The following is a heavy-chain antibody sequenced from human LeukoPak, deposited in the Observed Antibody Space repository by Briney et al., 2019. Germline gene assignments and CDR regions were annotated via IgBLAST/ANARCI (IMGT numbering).Heavy chain of an antibody. CDR1: GFTFGDYA. V-gene: IGHV3-49*03. J-gene: IGHJ6*02. D-gene: IGHD2-2*01. CDR3: TREYCSSTSCYDYYYYGMDV. CDR2: IRSKAYGGTT. Sequence: GSLRLSCTASGFTFGDYAMSWFRQAPGKGLEWVGFIRSKAYGGTTEYAASVKGRFTISRDDSKSIAYLQMNSLKTEDTAVYYCTREYCSSTSCYDYYYYGMDVWGQGTTVTVSS.